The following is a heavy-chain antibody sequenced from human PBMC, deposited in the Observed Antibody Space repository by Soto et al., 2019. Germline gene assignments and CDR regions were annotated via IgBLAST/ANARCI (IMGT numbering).Heavy chain of an antibody. CDR2: ISGYSGNT. D-gene: IGHD2-2*01. Sequence: GASVKVSCKTSGYTFTSYGISWVRQAPGQGLEWMGWISGYSGNTNYAQKFQGRVTMTTDTSTTTAYMELRSLRSDDTAVYYCAREDRIVLPANTEYFDSWGQGTLVTVSS. CDR3: AREDRIVLPANTEYFDS. V-gene: IGHV1-18*01. CDR1: GYTFTSYG. J-gene: IGHJ4*02.